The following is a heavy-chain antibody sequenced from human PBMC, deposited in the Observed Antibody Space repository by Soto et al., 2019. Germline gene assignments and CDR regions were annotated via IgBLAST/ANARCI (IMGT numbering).Heavy chain of an antibody. J-gene: IGHJ4*02. V-gene: IGHV3-48*02. CDR1: GFRFSIYS. D-gene: IGHD6-19*01. CDR3: ARSVEGHFDY. CDR2: ITSDTTTI. Sequence: EVQLVESGGNLVQPGGSLRLSCAASGFRFSIYSMNWVRQAPGKGLEWSAYITSDTTTIKYADSVKGRFTISRDNGKNSVYLHMNSLRDEDTAVYYCARSVEGHFDYWGQGTVVTVSA.